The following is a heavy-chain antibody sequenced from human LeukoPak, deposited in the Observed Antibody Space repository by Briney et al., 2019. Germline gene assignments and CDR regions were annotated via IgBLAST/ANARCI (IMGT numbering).Heavy chain of an antibody. Sequence: GGSLRLSCAASGFIFSSFWMNWVRQAPGMGLEWVANIKPDGSEKYFVDSVKGRFTISRDNAKNSVYLHMTSLRAEDTAVYCCARVAIFGVGSDAFDIWGQGTMVTVSS. V-gene: IGHV3-7*01. CDR1: GFIFSSFW. J-gene: IGHJ3*02. CDR3: ARVAIFGVGSDAFDI. D-gene: IGHD3-3*01. CDR2: IKPDGSEK.